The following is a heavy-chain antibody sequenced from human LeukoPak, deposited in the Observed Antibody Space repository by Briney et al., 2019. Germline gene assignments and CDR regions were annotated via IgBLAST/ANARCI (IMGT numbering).Heavy chain of an antibody. V-gene: IGHV4-59*01. CDR2: IYYSGST. CDR1: GGSISSYY. CDR3: ARDSAYYYDSSGYHRGFDY. D-gene: IGHD3-22*01. J-gene: IGHJ4*02. Sequence: SETLSLTCTVSGGSISSYYWSWIRQPPGKGLEWIGYIYYSGSTNNNPSLKSRVTISVDTSKNQFSRKLSSVTAADTAVYYCARDSAYYYDSSGYHRGFDYWGQGTLVTVSS.